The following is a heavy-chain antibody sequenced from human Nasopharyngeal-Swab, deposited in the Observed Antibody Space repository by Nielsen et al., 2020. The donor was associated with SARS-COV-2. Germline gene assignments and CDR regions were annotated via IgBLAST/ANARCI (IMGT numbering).Heavy chain of an antibody. Sequence: ASVKVSCKASGYTFTDYNMYWVRQAPGQGLEWMGIINPSGGSATYAQRFQGKVTMTRDTSTSTVFMELSSLKSEDTAVYYCARDRYGSGSFLGYWGQGTLVTVSS. CDR1: GYTFTDYN. V-gene: IGHV1-46*01. CDR3: ARDRYGSGSFLGY. CDR2: INPSGGSA. J-gene: IGHJ4*02. D-gene: IGHD3-10*01.